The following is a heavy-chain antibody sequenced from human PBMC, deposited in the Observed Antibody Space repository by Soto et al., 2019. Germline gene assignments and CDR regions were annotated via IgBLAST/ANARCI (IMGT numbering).Heavy chain of an antibody. CDR3: ARERRIAAAGQNWFDP. J-gene: IGHJ5*02. D-gene: IGHD6-13*01. Sequence: ASVKVSCKASGYTFTSYAMHWVRQAPGQRLEWMGWINAGNGNTKYSQKFQGRVTITRDTSASTAYMELSSLRSEDTAVYYCARERRIAAAGQNWFDPWGQGTLVTVSS. V-gene: IGHV1-3*01. CDR2: INAGNGNT. CDR1: GYTFTSYA.